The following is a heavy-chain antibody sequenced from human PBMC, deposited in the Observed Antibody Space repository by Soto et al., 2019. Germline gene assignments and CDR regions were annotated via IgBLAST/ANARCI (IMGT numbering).Heavy chain of an antibody. CDR2: ISYDGSNK. J-gene: IGHJ4*02. D-gene: IGHD6-6*01. Sequence: ESGGGVVQPGRSLRLSCAASGFTFSSYAMHWVRQAPGKGLEWVAVISYDGSNKYYADSVKGRFTISRDNSKNTLYLQMNSLRAEDTAVYYCAREAPYSSSSFSYWGQGTLVTVSS. V-gene: IGHV3-30-3*01. CDR3: AREAPYSSSSFSY. CDR1: GFTFSSYA.